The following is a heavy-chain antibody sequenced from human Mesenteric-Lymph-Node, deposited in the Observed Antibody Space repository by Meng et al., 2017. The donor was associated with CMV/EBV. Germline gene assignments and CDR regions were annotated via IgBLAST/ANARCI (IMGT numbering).Heavy chain of an antibody. CDR2: VTFSGRYF. V-gene: IGHV3-21*04. J-gene: IGHJ6*02. CDR3: AKDISPGTSDYYYYYGMDV. D-gene: IGHD1-1*01. Sequence: GGSLRLSCAASGFTLRSHSIHWVRQAPGKGLEWVSSVTFSGRYFYYADSVKGRFTISRDNSKNSLYLQMNSLRTEDTALYYCAKDISPGTSDYYYYYGMDVWGQGTTVTVSS. CDR1: GFTLRSHS.